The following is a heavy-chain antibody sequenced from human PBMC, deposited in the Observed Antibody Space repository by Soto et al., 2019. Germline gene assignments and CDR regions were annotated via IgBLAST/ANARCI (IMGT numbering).Heavy chain of an antibody. Sequence: PGGSLRLSCAASGFIFSSYAMSWVRQAPGKGLEWVSVISYSGGSTYYADSVKGRFTISRDNSKNTLYLQMNSLRVEDTAVYYCAKDLHGSGSYYYGMDVWGQGTTVTVS. D-gene: IGHD3-10*01. CDR2: ISYSGGST. J-gene: IGHJ6*02. CDR3: AKDLHGSGSYYYGMDV. CDR1: GFIFSSYA. V-gene: IGHV3-23*01.